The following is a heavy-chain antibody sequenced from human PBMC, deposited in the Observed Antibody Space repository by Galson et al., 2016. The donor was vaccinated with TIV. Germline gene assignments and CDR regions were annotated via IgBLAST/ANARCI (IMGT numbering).Heavy chain of an antibody. Sequence: SVKVSCKASGYIFINYYIHWVRQAPGQGLEWLGWFSPDSGATQYAQKFQGRVTMTRDTSISTAYMELRRLISDDTAVYYCARVSWARAFDYWGQGTQVTVSS. D-gene: IGHD6-13*01. CDR1: GYIFINYY. V-gene: IGHV1-2*02. J-gene: IGHJ4*02. CDR3: ARVSWARAFDY. CDR2: FSPDSGAT.